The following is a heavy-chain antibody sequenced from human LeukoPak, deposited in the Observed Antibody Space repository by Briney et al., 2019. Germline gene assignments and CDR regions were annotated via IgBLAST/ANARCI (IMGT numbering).Heavy chain of an antibody. CDR1: GGSFSGYY. V-gene: IGHV4-34*01. Sequence: PSKTLSLTCAVYGGSFSGYYWSWIRQPPGKGLEWIGEINHSGSTNYNPSLKSRVTISVDTSKNQFSLKLSSVTAADTAVYYCATSLTYFDYWGQGTLVTVSS. CDR2: INHSGST. J-gene: IGHJ4*02. CDR3: ATSLTYFDY. D-gene: IGHD2-21*02.